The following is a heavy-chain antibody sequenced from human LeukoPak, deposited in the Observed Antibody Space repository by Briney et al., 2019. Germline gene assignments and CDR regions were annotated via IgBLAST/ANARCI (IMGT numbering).Heavy chain of an antibody. Sequence: SVKVSCKASGGTFSSYAISWVRQAPGQGLEWMGGIIPIFGTANYAQKFQGRVTITADESTSTAYMELSSLRSEDTAVYYCAKQALYYSDSPGHWGQGTLVTVSS. V-gene: IGHV1-69*13. CDR3: AKQALYYSDSPGH. J-gene: IGHJ4*02. CDR2: IIPIFGTA. CDR1: GGTFSSYA. D-gene: IGHD3-22*01.